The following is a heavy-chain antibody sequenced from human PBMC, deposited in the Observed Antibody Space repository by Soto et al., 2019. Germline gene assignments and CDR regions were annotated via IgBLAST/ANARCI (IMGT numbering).Heavy chain of an antibody. CDR2: ISGSGGDT. CDR1: GFTFSNYA. J-gene: IGHJ4*02. Sequence: EVQLLESGGDLVQPGESLRLSCAASGFTFSNYAMTWVRQAPGKGLEWVSSISGSGGDTFYADSVKGRFTISRDNSKNTLYRQMDSLRAEDTAVYYCAKLGLHHYDSSGLDYWGQGTLVTVSS. CDR3: AKLGLHHYDSSGLDY. D-gene: IGHD3-22*01. V-gene: IGHV3-23*01.